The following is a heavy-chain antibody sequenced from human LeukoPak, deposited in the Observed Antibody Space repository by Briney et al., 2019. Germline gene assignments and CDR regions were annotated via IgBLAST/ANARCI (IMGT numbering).Heavy chain of an antibody. D-gene: IGHD3-10*01. CDR1: GGSVSSGSYY. J-gene: IGHJ4*02. CDR3: ARVRLDYGSGSYYRSFDY. CDR2: IYYSGST. Sequence: SETLSLTCTVSGGSVSSGSYYWSWIRQPPGTGLEWIGYIYYSGSTNYIPSLKSRVTISVDTSKNQFSLKLSSVTAADTAVYYCARVRLDYGSGSYYRSFDYWGQGTLVTVSS. V-gene: IGHV4-61*01.